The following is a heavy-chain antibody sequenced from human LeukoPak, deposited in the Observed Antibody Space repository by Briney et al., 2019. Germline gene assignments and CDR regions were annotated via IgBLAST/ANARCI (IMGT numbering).Heavy chain of an antibody. CDR3: ARDIGFGDLLDY. Sequence: GGSLRLSCAASGFSVRSIYMRCVRQAPGKGLEWVAVIYSGGTTYYADSVRGRFTISSDNSKNTLYLQMNSLRVEDTALYYCARDIGFGDLLDYWRQGTLVTVSS. V-gene: IGHV3-53*01. D-gene: IGHD3-10*01. J-gene: IGHJ4*02. CDR2: IYSGGTT. CDR1: GFSVRSIY.